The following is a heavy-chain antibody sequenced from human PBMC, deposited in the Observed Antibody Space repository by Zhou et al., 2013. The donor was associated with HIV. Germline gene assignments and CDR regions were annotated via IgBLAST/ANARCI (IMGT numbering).Heavy chain of an antibody. J-gene: IGHJ4*02. V-gene: IGHV1-69-2*01. CDR3: ATGKAVAGLQSYDY. CDR1: GYIFSDFY. Sequence: EVHLVQSGADVKKPGTTVKISCKASGYIFSDFYMHWLQQTPGKGLEWMGLIDPEEGETKYAANFQGRITITADTSIDTAYMDLSNLRSEDTAVYFCATGKAVAGLQSYDYWGQGTLVTVSS. CDR2: IDPEEGET. D-gene: IGHD6-19*01.